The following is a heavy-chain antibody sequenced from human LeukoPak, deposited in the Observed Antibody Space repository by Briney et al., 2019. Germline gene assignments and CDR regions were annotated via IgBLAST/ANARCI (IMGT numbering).Heavy chain of an antibody. V-gene: IGHV1-69*13. CDR1: GGTFSSYA. CDR2: IIPIFGTA. CDR3: ATFYDSSVNYGMDV. Sequence: GASVKVSCKASGGTFSSYAISWVRQAPGQGLEWMGGIIPIFGTANYAQKFQGRVTITADESTSTAYMELRSLRSDDTAVYYCATFYDSSVNYGMDVWGQGTTVTVSS. D-gene: IGHD3-22*01. J-gene: IGHJ6*02.